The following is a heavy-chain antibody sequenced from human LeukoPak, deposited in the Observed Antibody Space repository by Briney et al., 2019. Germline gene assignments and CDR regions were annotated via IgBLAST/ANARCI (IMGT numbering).Heavy chain of an antibody. Sequence: GGSLRLSCAASGFPFSTYWMSWVRQAPGKGLEWVADIKGDGSKTYYVDSMKGRFTISRDNAKNSLYLQMSSLRAEDTAVYYCARRPYSSSWYYFDYWGQGTLVTVSS. CDR2: IKGDGSKT. J-gene: IGHJ4*02. CDR1: GFPFSTYW. CDR3: ARRPYSSSWYYFDY. D-gene: IGHD6-13*01. V-gene: IGHV3-7*01.